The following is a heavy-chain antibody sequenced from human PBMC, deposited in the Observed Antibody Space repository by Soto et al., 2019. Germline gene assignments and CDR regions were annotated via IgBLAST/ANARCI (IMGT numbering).Heavy chain of an antibody. J-gene: IGHJ6*02. CDR1: GGSITSYH. V-gene: IGHV4-59*01. CDR2: VYTSDYT. CDR3: ASPSRHAGDLFYYSRMVV. D-gene: IGHD6-6*01. Sequence: SETLSLTCIVSGGSITSYHWSWIRQFPGEGLEWIGYVYTSDYTRDSSSLKSLVTISVDTSKSQFYRSLNSVPSADTDLHNRASPSRHAGDLFYYSRMVVLCPETTVPAFS.